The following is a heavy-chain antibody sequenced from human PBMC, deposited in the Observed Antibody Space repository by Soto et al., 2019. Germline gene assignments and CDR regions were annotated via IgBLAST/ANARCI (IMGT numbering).Heavy chain of an antibody. CDR3: AGPLIPDYYYGMDV. J-gene: IGHJ6*02. V-gene: IGHV1-3*01. CDR2: INADNGNT. CDR1: GYTFTSYA. Sequence: VKVSCKVSGYTFTSYAMHWVRQAPGQRLEWMGWINADNGNTKYAQKFQGRVTMTTDTSTSTAYMELRSLRSDDTAVYYCAGPLIPDYYYGMDVWGQGTTVTVSS.